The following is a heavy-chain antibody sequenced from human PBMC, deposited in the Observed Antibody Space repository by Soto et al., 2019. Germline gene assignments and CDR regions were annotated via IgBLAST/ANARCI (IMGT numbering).Heavy chain of an antibody. J-gene: IGHJ6*03. V-gene: IGHV3-21*01. CDR3: ARPDRIFYYMDV. CDR1: GFTFSAYS. Sequence: EVQLVESGGGLVKPGGSLRLSCETSGFTFSAYSMNWVRQAPGRGLEFVSSITSNNIYYADSVRGRFTISRANAKNSLYLQMTSLREDDTAVYYCARPDRIFYYMDVWGKGTTVTVSS. CDR2: ITSNNI.